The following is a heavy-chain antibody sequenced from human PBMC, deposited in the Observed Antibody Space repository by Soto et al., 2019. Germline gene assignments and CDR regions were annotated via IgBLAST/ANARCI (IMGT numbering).Heavy chain of an antibody. CDR2: ITSDGSDK. V-gene: IGHV3-30*18. J-gene: IGHJ4*02. CDR3: SKDNPAVHY. Sequence: QVQLVESGGGVVKPGRSLRLSCAASGFTFSDYGMNWVRHTPGKGLEWLAIITSDGSDKYYADSVTGRFTISRDDSKNTLYLQMNSLSPEDTAVYYCSKDNPAVHYWGQGALVTVSS. CDR1: GFTFSDYG.